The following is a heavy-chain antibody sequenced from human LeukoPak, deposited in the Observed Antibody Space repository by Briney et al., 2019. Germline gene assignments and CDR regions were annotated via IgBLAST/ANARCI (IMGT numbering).Heavy chain of an antibody. V-gene: IGHV1-18*01. Sequence: GASVKVSCKASGYTFTSYGISWVRQAPGQGLEWVGWISAYNGNTNYAQKLQGRVTMTTDTSTSTAYMELRSLRSDDTAVYYCARAPRARRLGELPYWGQGTLVTVSS. J-gene: IGHJ4*02. CDR3: ARAPRARRLGELPY. CDR1: GYTFTSYG. D-gene: IGHD3-16*01. CDR2: ISAYNGNT.